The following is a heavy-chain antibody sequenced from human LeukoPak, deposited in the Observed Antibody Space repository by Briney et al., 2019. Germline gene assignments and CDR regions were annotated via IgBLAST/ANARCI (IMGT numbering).Heavy chain of an antibody. CDR1: GFTFSSYA. CDR3: ARAARIAAHLYYYYGMDV. Sequence: PGRSLRLSCAASGFTFSSYAMHWVRQAPGKGLEWVAVISYDGSNKYYADSVKGRFTNSRDNSKNTLYLQMNSLRAEDTAVYYCARAARIAAHLYYYYGMDVWGQGTTVTVSS. J-gene: IGHJ6*02. V-gene: IGHV3-30*04. D-gene: IGHD6-6*01. CDR2: ISYDGSNK.